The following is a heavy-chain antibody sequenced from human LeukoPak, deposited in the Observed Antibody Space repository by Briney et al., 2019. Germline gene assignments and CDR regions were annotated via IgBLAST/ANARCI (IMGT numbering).Heavy chain of an antibody. D-gene: IGHD2-21*02. V-gene: IGHV3-33*06. CDR2: IWYDGSNK. Sequence: GGSLRLSCASSGFTFSTYGMHWVRQAPGKGLEWVAVIWYDGSNKYYADSLKGRFTIPRDNSKNTLYLQMNSLRAEDTAVYYCAKDKWTRCGGDCYPPFDYWGQGTLVTVSS. CDR1: GFTFSTYG. CDR3: AKDKWTRCGGDCYPPFDY. J-gene: IGHJ4*02.